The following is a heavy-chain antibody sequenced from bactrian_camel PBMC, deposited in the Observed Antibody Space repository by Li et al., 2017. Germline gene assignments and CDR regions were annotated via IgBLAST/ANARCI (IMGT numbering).Heavy chain of an antibody. D-gene: IGHD7*01. CDR2: LDSDGDI. CDR1: EDIINRAC. V-gene: IGHV3S53*01. CDR3: AADLVTGGNWRSIDHWSY. Sequence: QVQLVESGGGPAQTGGSLTIYCKASEDIINRACMGWFRQAPGKDREGVAGLDSDGDITYADSVRGRFTISKDNGNNRIELRMTSLKPEDTAMYVCAADLVTGGNWRSIDHWSYWGQGTQVTVS. J-gene: IGHJ4*01.